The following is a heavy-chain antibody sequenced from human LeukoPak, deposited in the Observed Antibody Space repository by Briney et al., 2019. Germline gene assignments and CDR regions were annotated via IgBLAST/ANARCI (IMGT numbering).Heavy chain of an antibody. Sequence: ASVKVSCKASGYTFTSYGISWVRQAPGQGLEWMGWISAYNGNTNYAQKLQGRVTMTIDTSTSTAYMELRSLRSDDTAVYYCARDTRIMITFGGVIAPGYWGQGTLVTVSS. D-gene: IGHD3-16*02. CDR2: ISAYNGNT. V-gene: IGHV1-18*01. J-gene: IGHJ4*02. CDR1: GYTFTSYG. CDR3: ARDTRIMITFGGVIAPGY.